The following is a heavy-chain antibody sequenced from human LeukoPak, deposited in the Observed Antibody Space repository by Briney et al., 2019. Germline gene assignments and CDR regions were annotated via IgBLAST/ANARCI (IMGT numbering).Heavy chain of an antibody. D-gene: IGHD2-21*02. CDR3: ARITCGGDCNYYYYHGLDV. J-gene: IGHJ6*02. Sequence: PSETLSLTCIVSGGSISSGGYYWPWVRQHPGKGLEWIDYMYHSGTTSYNPSLKSRITISVDTSKNQFSLKLSSVTAADSAVYYCARITCGGDCNYYYYHGLDVWGQGTTVTVSS. CDR2: MYHSGTT. V-gene: IGHV4-31*03. CDR1: GGSISSGGYY.